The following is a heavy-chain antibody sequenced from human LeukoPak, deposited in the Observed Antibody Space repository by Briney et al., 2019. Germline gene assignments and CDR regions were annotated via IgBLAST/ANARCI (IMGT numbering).Heavy chain of an antibody. J-gene: IGHJ4*02. CDR1: GFTFSSYA. Sequence: PGGSLRLSCAASGFTFSSYAMSWVRQAPGKGLEWVSAISGSGGSTYYADSVKGRFTISIDNSKNTLYLQMNSLRAEDTAVYYCAKDRHIVVVTATVFDYWGQGTLVTVSS. D-gene: IGHD2-21*02. CDR2: ISGSGGST. V-gene: IGHV3-23*01. CDR3: AKDRHIVVVTATVFDY.